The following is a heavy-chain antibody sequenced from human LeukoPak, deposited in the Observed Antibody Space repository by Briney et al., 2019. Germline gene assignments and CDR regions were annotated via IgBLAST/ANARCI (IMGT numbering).Heavy chain of an antibody. Sequence: PGGSLRLSCAASGFTFSSYGMHWVRQAPGKGLEWVAVISYDGSNKYYADSVKGRFTISRDNSKNTLYLQMNSLRAEDTAVYYCAKDRTAEQWLVRRSYLDYWGQGTLVTVSS. CDR2: ISYDGSNK. V-gene: IGHV3-30*18. J-gene: IGHJ4*02. CDR1: GFTFSSYG. D-gene: IGHD6-19*01. CDR3: AKDRTAEQWLVRRSYLDY.